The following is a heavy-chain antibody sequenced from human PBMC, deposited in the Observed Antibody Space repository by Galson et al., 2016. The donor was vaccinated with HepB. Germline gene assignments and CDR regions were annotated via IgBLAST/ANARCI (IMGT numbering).Heavy chain of an antibody. CDR1: GYTFSGYY. CDR2: INPKSGGT. Sequence: SVKVSCKASGYTFSGYYMHWVRQAPGQGLEWMGWINPKSGGTNYAQRFQGRVTMTRDTSISTAYMELTRLRFDDTAMYYCATRLEYWGQGTLVIVSS. V-gene: IGHV1-2*02. CDR3: ATRLEY. J-gene: IGHJ4*02.